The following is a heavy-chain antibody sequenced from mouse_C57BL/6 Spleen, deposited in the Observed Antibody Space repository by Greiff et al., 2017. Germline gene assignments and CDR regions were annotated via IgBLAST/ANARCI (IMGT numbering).Heavy chain of an antibody. CDR2: INPSSGYT. CDR1: GYTFTSYW. CDR3: ARSGPTTVVATGYFDV. J-gene: IGHJ1*03. V-gene: IGHV1-7*01. D-gene: IGHD1-1*01. Sequence: QVQLKESGAELAKPGASVKLSCKASGYTFTSYWMHWVQQRPGQGLEWIGYINPSSGYTKYNQKFKDKATLTADKSSSTAYMQLSSLTYEDSAVYYCARSGPTTVVATGYFDVWGTGTTVTVSS.